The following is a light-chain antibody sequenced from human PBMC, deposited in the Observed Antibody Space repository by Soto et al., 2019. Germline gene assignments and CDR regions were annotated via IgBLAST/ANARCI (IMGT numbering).Light chain of an antibody. Sequence: EIVLTQSPGTLSFSPGERATLSCRASQTVRTNYLAWFQHKPGQAPSLLIYGASSRATGIPDRFSGSVSGTDFTLTINRLEPEDFAVYFCQQYSDSPLTFGGGTKVEIK. CDR1: QTVRTNY. CDR2: GAS. J-gene: IGKJ4*01. V-gene: IGKV3-20*01. CDR3: QQYSDSPLT.